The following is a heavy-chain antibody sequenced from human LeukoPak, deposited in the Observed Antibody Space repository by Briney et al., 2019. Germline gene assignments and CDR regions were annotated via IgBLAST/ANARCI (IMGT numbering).Heavy chain of an antibody. CDR2: IYYSGST. J-gene: IGHJ4*02. CDR3: ARGRTRAPPDY. CDR1: GGSISSSSYY. Sequence: SETLSLTCTVSGGSISSSSYYWGWIRQPPGRGLEWIGSIYYSGSTYYNPSLKSRVTISVDTSKNQFSLKLSSVTAADTAVYYCARGRTRAPPDYWGQGTLVTVSS. V-gene: IGHV4-39*01.